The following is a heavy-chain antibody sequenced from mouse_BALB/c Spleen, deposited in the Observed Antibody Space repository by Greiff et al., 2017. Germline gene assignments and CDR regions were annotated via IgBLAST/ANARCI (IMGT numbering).Heavy chain of an antibody. J-gene: IGHJ3*01. CDR2: ISDGGSYT. D-gene: IGHD2-4*01. CDR1: GFTFSDYY. CDR3: AREGYDYDAWFAY. V-gene: IGHV5-4*02. Sequence: EVKLMESGGGLVKPGGSLKLSCAASGFTFSDYYMYWVRQTPEKRLEWVATISDGGSYTYYPDSVKGRFTISRDNAKNNLYLQMSSLKSEDTAMYYCAREGYDYDAWFAYWGQGTLVTVSA.